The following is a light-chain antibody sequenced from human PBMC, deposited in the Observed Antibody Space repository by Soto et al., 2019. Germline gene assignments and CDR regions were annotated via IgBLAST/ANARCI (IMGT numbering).Light chain of an antibody. CDR1: QSVSGL. CDR3: QQYETFSGT. CDR2: DAS. V-gene: IGKV1-5*01. Sequence: DIQMTQSPSTLSASVGDTFTITCRASQSVSGLLAWYQQKPGEAPKLLIYDASALPRGVPSRFSGSGSGTKFTLTIASLQPDDFATYYCQQYETFSGTFGPGTKVDIK. J-gene: IGKJ1*01.